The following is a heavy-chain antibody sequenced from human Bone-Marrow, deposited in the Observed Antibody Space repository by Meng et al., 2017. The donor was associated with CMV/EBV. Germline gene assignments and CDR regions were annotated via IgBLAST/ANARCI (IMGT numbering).Heavy chain of an antibody. CDR2: ISSTGGTI. Sequence: GESLKISCAASGLTFSDNFMTWIRQAPGKGLEWVSYISSTGGTIYYADSVKGRFTVSRDNARNSLYLQMNSLRVEDTAVYYCAGGTSSGDYFDYWGQGTLVTVSS. CDR1: GLTFSDNF. D-gene: IGHD6-6*01. J-gene: IGHJ4*02. V-gene: IGHV3-11*01. CDR3: AGGTSSGDYFDY.